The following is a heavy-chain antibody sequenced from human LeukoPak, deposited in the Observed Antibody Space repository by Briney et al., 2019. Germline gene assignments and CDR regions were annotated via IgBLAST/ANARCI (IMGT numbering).Heavy chain of an antibody. J-gene: IGHJ4*02. CDR3: AREPHRIAAAGTFDY. V-gene: IGHV3-21*01. Sequence: GGSLRLSCAASGFTFSSYAMSWVRQAPGKGLEWVSSISSSSSYIYYADSVKGRFTISRDNAKNSLYLQMNSLRAEDTAVYYCAREPHRIAAAGTFDYWGQGTLVTVSP. CDR1: GFTFSSYA. CDR2: ISSSSSYI. D-gene: IGHD6-13*01.